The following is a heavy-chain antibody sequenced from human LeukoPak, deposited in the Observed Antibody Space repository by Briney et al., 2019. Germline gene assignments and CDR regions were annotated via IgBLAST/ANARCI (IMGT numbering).Heavy chain of an antibody. J-gene: IGHJ4*02. Sequence: SETLSLTCAVSGYSISSGYYWGWIRQPPGKGLEWIGSIYHSGSTYYNPSLKSRVTISVDTSKTPFSLKLSSVTAADTAVYYCARRVLRGLDYWGQGTLVTVSS. D-gene: IGHD3-16*01. CDR1: GYSISSGYY. CDR2: IYHSGST. V-gene: IGHV4-38-2*01. CDR3: ARRVLRGLDY.